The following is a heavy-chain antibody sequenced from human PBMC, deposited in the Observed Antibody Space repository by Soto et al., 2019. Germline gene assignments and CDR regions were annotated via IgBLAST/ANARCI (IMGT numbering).Heavy chain of an antibody. J-gene: IGHJ4*02. D-gene: IGHD6-19*01. Sequence: QVQLQESGPGLVKPSGTLSLTCAVSGGSISSSNWWSWVRQPPGKGLEWIGEIYHSGSTNYNPSLTRRATISVDKTKNQFSLRLSSVTAADTAVYYCARIAVAGTRFDYWGQGTLVTVSP. CDR1: GGSISSSNW. CDR3: ARIAVAGTRFDY. CDR2: IYHSGST. V-gene: IGHV4-4*02.